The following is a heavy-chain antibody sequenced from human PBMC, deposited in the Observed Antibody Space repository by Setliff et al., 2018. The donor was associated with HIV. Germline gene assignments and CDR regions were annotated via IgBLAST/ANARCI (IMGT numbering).Heavy chain of an antibody. V-gene: IGHV4-38-2*02. D-gene: IGHD6-19*01. CDR1: GYSISSGYY. CDR2: IYHSGST. CDR3: AREDAGAVATPSCFQH. Sequence: SETLSLTCAVSGYSISSGYYWGWIRQPPGKGLEWIGSIYHSGSTYYNPSLKSRVTISVDTSKNQFSLKLSSVTAADTAVYYCAREDAGAVATPSCFQHWGQGTRVTVSS. J-gene: IGHJ1*01.